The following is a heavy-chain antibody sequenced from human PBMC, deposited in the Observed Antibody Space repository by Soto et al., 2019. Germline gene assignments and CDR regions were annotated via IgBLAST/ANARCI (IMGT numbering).Heavy chain of an antibody. CDR2: IYYSGST. D-gene: IGHD1-1*01. Sequence: QVQLQESGPGLVKPSQTLSLTCTVSGGSISSGDYYWSWIRQPPGKGLEWIGYIYYSGSTYYNPSLKSRVTISVDTSKNQFSLKLSSVTAADPDVYYFARERPDGSRLDPWGQGTLVTVSS. CDR3: ARERPDGSRLDP. J-gene: IGHJ5*02. V-gene: IGHV4-30-4*01. CDR1: GGSISSGDYY.